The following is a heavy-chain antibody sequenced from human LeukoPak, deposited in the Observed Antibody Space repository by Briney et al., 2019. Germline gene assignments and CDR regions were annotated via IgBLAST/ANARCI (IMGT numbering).Heavy chain of an antibody. CDR1: GASISGSNYY. V-gene: IGHV4-61*01. CDR2: IYYSGST. D-gene: IGHD5-24*01. J-gene: IGHJ4*02. CDR3: AREGWEMATIR. Sequence: SETLSLTCAVSGASISGSNYYWGWIRQPPGKGLEWIGYIYYSGSTNYNPSLKSRVTISVDTSKNQFSLKLSSVTAADTAVYYCAREGWEMATIRWGQGTLVTVSS.